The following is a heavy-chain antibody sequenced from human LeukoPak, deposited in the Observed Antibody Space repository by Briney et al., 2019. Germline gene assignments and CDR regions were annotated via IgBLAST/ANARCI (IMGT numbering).Heavy chain of an antibody. D-gene: IGHD1-26*01. CDR1: GFTFSSYG. CDR2: TWYDGSNK. J-gene: IGHJ4*02. V-gene: IGHV3-30*02. Sequence: PGGTLRLSCAASGFTFSSYGMHWVRQAPGKGLEWVAVTWYDGSNKYYADSVKGRFTISRDNSKNTLYLQMNSLRTEDTAVYYCAKGVGATSAHFDYWGQGTLVTVSS. CDR3: AKGVGATSAHFDY.